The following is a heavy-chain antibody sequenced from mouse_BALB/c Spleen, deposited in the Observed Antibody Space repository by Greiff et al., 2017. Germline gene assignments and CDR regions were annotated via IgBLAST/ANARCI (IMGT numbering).Heavy chain of an antibody. CDR1: GYTFTSYY. J-gene: IGHJ3*01. D-gene: IGHD3-3*01. V-gene: IGHV1S81*02. CDR3: TRWGGREGFAY. CDR2: INPSNGGT. Sequence: QVQLQQSGAELVKPGASVKLSCKASGYTFTSYYMSWVKQRPGQGLEWIGGINPSNGGTNFNEKFKSKATLTVDKSSSTAYMQLSSLTSEDSAVYYCTRWGGREGFAYWGQGTLVTVSA.